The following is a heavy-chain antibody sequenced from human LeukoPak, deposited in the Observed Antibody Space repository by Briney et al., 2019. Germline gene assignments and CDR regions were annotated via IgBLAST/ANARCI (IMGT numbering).Heavy chain of an antibody. Sequence: GGSLRLSCAASGFTFSGYWMLWVRQAPGKGLVWVSRLSNDGTITDYADSVRGRFTISRDNAKNTLYLQMNSLRAHDTAVYYCGKDYWGSVDYWGQGTLVTVSS. CDR3: GKDYWGSVDY. V-gene: IGHV3-74*01. CDR1: GFTFSGYW. CDR2: LSNDGTIT. J-gene: IGHJ4*02. D-gene: IGHD7-27*01.